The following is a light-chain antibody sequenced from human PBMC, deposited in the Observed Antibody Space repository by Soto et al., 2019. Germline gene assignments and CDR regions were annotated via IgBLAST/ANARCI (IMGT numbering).Light chain of an antibody. J-gene: IGLJ1*01. Sequence: QSALTQPRSVSGSPGQSVTISCTGTSGDVGAYNYISWYQQHPGKAPKFLIYDVNKRPSGFPDRFFGSKSGNTASLTISGLQPEDEADYYCCSYADTYPYLVGPGTKLTVL. CDR1: SGDVGAYNY. CDR2: DVN. CDR3: CSYADTYPYL. V-gene: IGLV2-11*01.